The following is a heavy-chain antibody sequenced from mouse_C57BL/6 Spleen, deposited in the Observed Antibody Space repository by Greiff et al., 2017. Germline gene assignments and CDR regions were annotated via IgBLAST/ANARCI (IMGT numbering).Heavy chain of an antibody. V-gene: IGHV1-26*01. J-gene: IGHJ4*01. D-gene: IGHD2-3*01. Sequence: EVQLQQSGPELVKPGASVKISCKASGYTFTDYYMNWVKQSHGKSLEWIGDINPNNGGTSYNQKFKGKATLTVDKSSSTAYMELRSLTSEDSAVYYCASVWLLRDYYAMDYWGQGTSVTVSS. CDR1: GYTFTDYY. CDR2: INPNNGGT. CDR3: ASVWLLRDYYAMDY.